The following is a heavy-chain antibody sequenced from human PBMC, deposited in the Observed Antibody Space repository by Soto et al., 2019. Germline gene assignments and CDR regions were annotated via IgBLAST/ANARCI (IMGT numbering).Heavy chain of an antibody. V-gene: IGHV4-59*01. CDR3: ARGGYSYGDVDY. CDR2: VYYSGST. J-gene: IGHJ4*02. Sequence: PSPTLSLTCSGAVGSISSYYWGWSRQPPGKGLEWIGYVYYSGSTNYNPSLKSRVTISVDTSKNQFSLKLSSVTAADTAVYYFARGGYSYGDVDYWGQGTLVPASS. CDR1: VGSISSYY. D-gene: IGHD5-18*01.